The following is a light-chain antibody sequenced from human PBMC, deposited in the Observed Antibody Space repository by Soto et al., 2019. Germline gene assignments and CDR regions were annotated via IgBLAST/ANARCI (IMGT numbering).Light chain of an antibody. V-gene: IGLV2-14*01. Sequence: QSALTQPASVSGSPGQSITISCTGTSSDIGGYNYVSWYQQFPGKAPRLMIYEVSNRPSGVSNRFSGSKSGNTASLTISGLQAEDEADYYCSSYTISNSWVFGRGTKVTVL. CDR1: SSDIGGYNY. J-gene: IGLJ3*02. CDR2: EVS. CDR3: SSYTISNSWV.